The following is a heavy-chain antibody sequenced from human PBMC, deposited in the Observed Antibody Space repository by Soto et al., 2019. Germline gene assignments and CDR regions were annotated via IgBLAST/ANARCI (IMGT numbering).Heavy chain of an antibody. J-gene: IGHJ4*02. CDR1: GYTFTSYA. CDR2: INAGNGNT. V-gene: IGHV1-3*01. Sequence: ASVKVSCKASGYTFTSYAMHWVRQAPGQRLEWMGWINAGNGNTKYSQTFQGRVTITRDTSASTAYMELSSLRSEDTAVYYCAREGIAEWELLLDYWGQGTLVTVSS. D-gene: IGHD1-26*01. CDR3: AREGIAEWELLLDY.